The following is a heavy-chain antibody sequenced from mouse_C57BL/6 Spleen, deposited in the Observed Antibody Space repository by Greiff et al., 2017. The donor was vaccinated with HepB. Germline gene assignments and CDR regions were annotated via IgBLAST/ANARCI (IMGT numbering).Heavy chain of an antibody. CDR2: IYPRSGNT. V-gene: IGHV1-81*01. D-gene: IGHD1-1*01. Sequence: VQLQESGAELARPGASVKLSCKASGYTFTSYGISWVKQRTGQGLEWIGEIYPRSGNTYYNEKFKGKATLTADKSSSTAYMELRSLTSEDSAGYFTAREEKIITTVVATPFDDWGQGTTLTVSS. CDR3: AREEKIITTVVATPFDD. CDR1: GYTFTSYG. J-gene: IGHJ2*01.